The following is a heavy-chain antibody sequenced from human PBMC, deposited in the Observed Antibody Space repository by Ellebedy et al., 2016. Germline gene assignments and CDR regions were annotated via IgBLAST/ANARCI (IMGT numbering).Heavy chain of an antibody. CDR3: ARAWRD. J-gene: IGHJ4*02. CDR1: GGSISSYY. CDR2: FYHSGST. Sequence: SETLSLTCSVSGGSISSYYWTWIRQPPGKGLEWIAYFYHSGSTNYSPSLKSRVTISVDTSKNQFSLKLSSVTAADTAVYYCARAWRDWGQGTLVTVSS. V-gene: IGHV4-59*12. D-gene: IGHD1-1*01.